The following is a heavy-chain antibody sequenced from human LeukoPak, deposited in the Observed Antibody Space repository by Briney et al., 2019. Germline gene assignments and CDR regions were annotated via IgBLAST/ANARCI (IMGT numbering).Heavy chain of an antibody. D-gene: IGHD6-13*01. CDR3: AKGPKQLLVGSRGYYFDY. V-gene: IGHV4-39*07. CDR1: GDSISNINNY. J-gene: IGHJ4*02. CDR2: IYYSGST. Sequence: SETLSLTCTVSGDSISNINNYWAWIRQPPGKGLEWIGTIYYSGSTYYNPSLRSRVTLSVDTSKNQFSLNLSSVTAADTAVYYCAKGPKQLLVGSRGYYFDYWGQGTLVTVSS.